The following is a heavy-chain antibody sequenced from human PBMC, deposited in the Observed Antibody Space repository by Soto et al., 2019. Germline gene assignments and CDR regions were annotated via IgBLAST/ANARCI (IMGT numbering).Heavy chain of an antibody. V-gene: IGHV1-18*01. J-gene: IGHJ6*02. CDR2: ISAYNGNT. D-gene: IGHD1-7*01. CDR3: ARVITGTTFYYYYGMDV. CDR1: GYTFTSYG. Sequence: QVQLVQSGAEVKKPGASVKVSCKASGYTFTSYGINWVRQAPGQGLEWMGWISAYNGNTNYAQKLQGRVTMTTDTSTSTAYMELRSLRSDDTAVYYCARVITGTTFYYYYGMDVWGHGTTVTVSS.